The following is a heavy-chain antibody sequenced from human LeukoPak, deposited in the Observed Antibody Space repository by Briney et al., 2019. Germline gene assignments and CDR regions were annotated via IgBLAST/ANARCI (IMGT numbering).Heavy chain of an antibody. Sequence: GASVKVSCKASGYTFTSYYMHWVRQAPGQGLEWMGIISPSGGSTSYAQKFQGRVTMTRDTSTSTVYMELSSLRSEDTAVYYCARAPREYCSSTSCYKGWFDPWGQGTLVTVSS. CDR3: ARAPREYCSSTSCYKGWFDP. V-gene: IGHV1-46*01. J-gene: IGHJ5*02. D-gene: IGHD2-2*02. CDR2: ISPSGGST. CDR1: GYTFTSYY.